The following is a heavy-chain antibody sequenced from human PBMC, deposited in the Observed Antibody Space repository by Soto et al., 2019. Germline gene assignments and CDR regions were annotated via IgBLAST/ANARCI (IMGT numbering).Heavy chain of an antibody. CDR1: GFTFSTYD. V-gene: IGHV3-23*01. D-gene: IGHD1-26*01. Sequence: EVELLESGGNLLQPGGSLRLSCAASGFTFSTYDMNWVGQPPGKGLEWVSAIGVYANTYYADSVKGRFTISRDDSRNTVHLQLNSLRVDDTAVYYCAKESTVGSPGDYFDSWGQGTLVTVSS. J-gene: IGHJ4*02. CDR3: AKESTVGSPGDYFDS. CDR2: IGVYANT.